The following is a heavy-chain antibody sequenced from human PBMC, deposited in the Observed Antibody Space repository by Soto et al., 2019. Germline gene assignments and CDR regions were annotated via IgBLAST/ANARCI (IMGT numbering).Heavy chain of an antibody. D-gene: IGHD2-8*01. J-gene: IGHJ4*02. V-gene: IGHV3-74*01. CDR3: VRGTNGWRGMDY. CDR1: GFTFSSYP. CDR2: ITEDGSGT. Sequence: EVQLVESGGAIVQPGGSLRLSCATSGFTFSSYPIHWVRHAPGKGPVWVSRITEDGSGTTYADSWKGRFTVKRDNAKNTMDLQMSGLGAEDTAVYHCVRGTNGWRGMDYWGQGTLVTVSS.